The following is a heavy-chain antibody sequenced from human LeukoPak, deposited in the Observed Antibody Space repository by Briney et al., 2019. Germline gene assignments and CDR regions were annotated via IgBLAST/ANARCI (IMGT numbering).Heavy chain of an antibody. CDR2: IYYSGST. D-gene: IGHD1-26*01. J-gene: IGHJ4*02. Sequence: SETLSLTCTVSGGSISSYYWSWIRQPPGKGLEWIGYIYYSGSTNYNPSLRSRVTISVDTSKNQFSLNLSSVTAADTAVYFCAREARALKAYLDYWGQGTLVTVSS. CDR3: AREARALKAYLDY. CDR1: GGSISSYY. V-gene: IGHV4-59*01.